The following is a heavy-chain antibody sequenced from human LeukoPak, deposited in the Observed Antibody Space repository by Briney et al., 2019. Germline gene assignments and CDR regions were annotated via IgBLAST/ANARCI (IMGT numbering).Heavy chain of an antibody. CDR2: IYHSGST. Sequence: SETLSLTCAVSGGSISSSNWWSRVRQPPGKGLEWIGEIYHSGSTNYNPSPKSRVTISVDKSKNQFSLKLSSVTAADTAVYYCARRAQQLVHGWFDPWGQGTLVTVSS. CDR1: GGSISSSNW. D-gene: IGHD6-13*01. J-gene: IGHJ5*02. V-gene: IGHV4-4*02. CDR3: ARRAQQLVHGWFDP.